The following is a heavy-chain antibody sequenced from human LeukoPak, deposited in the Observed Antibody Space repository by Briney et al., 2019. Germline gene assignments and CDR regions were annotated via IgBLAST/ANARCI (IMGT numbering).Heavy chain of an antibody. V-gene: IGHV3-21*01. Sequence: GGSLRLSCAASGFTFSTYSLNWVRQAPGKGLEWVSSISGTSTYIYYGDSVKGRFTISRDNAKHSLYLQMNSLRAEDTGVYYCARVPGDVWGKGTTVTVSS. J-gene: IGHJ6*04. CDR1: GFTFSTYS. CDR2: ISGTSTYI. CDR3: ARVPGDV.